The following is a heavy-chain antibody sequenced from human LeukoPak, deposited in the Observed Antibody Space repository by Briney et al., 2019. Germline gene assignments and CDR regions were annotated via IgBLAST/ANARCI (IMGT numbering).Heavy chain of an antibody. CDR3: ARSGHAAYYYYYMDV. CDR2: IIPIFGTA. CDR1: GGTFSSYA. J-gene: IGHJ6*03. Sequence: SVKVSCKASGGTFSSYAISWVRQAPGQGLEWMGGIIPIFGTANYAQKFQGRVTITTDESTSTAYMELSSLRSEDTAVYYCARSGHAAYYYYYMDVWGRGTKVTVSS. D-gene: IGHD2-2*01. V-gene: IGHV1-69*05.